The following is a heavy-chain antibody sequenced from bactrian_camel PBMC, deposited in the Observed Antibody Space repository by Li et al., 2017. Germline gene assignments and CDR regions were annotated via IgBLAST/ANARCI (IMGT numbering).Heavy chain of an antibody. J-gene: IGHJ4*01. CDR2: MYSGESTT. V-gene: IGHV3-3*01. Sequence: HVQLVESGGGSVQAGGSLRLSCVVSGYAYSDGYCLGWFRQATGKEREGVAQMYSGESTTYYADSVKGRFTISHDDASKTLFLRMSNLRPEDTAEYVCAADSPGWCAGGRFLSRNLARYWGQGTQVTVS. D-gene: IGHD5*01. CDR1: GYAYSDGYC. CDR3: AADSPGWCAGGRFLSRNLARY.